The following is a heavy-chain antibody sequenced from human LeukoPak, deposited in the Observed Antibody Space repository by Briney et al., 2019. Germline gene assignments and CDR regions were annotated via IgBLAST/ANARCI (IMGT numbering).Heavy chain of an antibody. CDR3: ARGSDTAMAPYYYYYYYMDV. CDR2: INPSGGTT. V-gene: IGHV1-46*01. Sequence: GASVKVSCKASGYIFTSYSMHWVRRAPGQGLEWMGIINPSGGTTNYAQKFQGRVTITADESTSTAYMELSSLRSEDTAVSYCARGSDTAMAPYYYYYYYMDVWGKGTTVTISS. J-gene: IGHJ6*03. D-gene: IGHD5-18*01. CDR1: GYIFTSYS.